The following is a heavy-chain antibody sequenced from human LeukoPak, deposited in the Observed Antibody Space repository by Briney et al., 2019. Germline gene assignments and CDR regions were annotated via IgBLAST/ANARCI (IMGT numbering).Heavy chain of an antibody. CDR3: ARDHGSSKEDDAFDI. Sequence: ASVKVSCKASGYTFTSYAMHWVRQAPGQRLEWMGWINAGNGNTKYSQNFQGRVTITRDTSATTAYMELSSLRSEDTALYYCARDHGSSKEDDAFDIWGQGTKVTVSS. CDR2: INAGNGNT. D-gene: IGHD6-13*01. CDR1: GYTFTSYA. V-gene: IGHV1-3*01. J-gene: IGHJ3*02.